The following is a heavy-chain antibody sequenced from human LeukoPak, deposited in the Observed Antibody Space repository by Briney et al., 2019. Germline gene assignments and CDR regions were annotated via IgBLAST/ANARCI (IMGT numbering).Heavy chain of an antibody. CDR1: GGTFSSYA. J-gene: IGHJ5*02. V-gene: IGHV1-69*13. D-gene: IGHD3-22*01. Sequence: ASVKVSCKASGGTFSSYAISWVRQAPGQGLEWMGGIIPIFGTANYAQKFQGRATITADESTSTAYMELRSLRSDDTAVYYCARAPPYYYDSSGYWKRDWFDPWGQGTLVTVSS. CDR2: IIPIFGTA. CDR3: ARAPPYYYDSSGYWKRDWFDP.